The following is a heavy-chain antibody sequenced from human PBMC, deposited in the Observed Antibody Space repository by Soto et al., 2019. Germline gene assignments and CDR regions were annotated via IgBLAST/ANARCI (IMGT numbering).Heavy chain of an antibody. J-gene: IGHJ5*02. D-gene: IGHD6-19*01. V-gene: IGHV1-3*01. CDR1: GYTFTSYA. Sequence: QVQLVQSGAEVKKPGASVKVSCKASGYTFTSYAMHWVRQAPGQRLEWMGWINAGNGNTKYSQKFQGRVTITRDTAANTAYMELSSLRSEDTAVYYCARGLVAVAVTNNWFDPWGQGTLVTVSS. CDR3: ARGLVAVAVTNNWFDP. CDR2: INAGNGNT.